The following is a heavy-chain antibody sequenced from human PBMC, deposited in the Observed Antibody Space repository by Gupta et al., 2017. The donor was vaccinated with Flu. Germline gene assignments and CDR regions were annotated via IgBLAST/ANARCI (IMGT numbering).Heavy chain of an antibody. J-gene: IGHJ3*02. D-gene: IGHD6-19*01. Sequence: QVQLVQSGAEVKKPGASVKVSCKASGYTFTSYGISWVRQAPGQGLEWMGWISAYNGNTNYAQKRQGRVTMTTEKSTSTADMELRSLRSEDTAVYYCARGVAGGWYPDAFDIGGQGTMVTVSS. CDR1: GYTFTSYG. CDR3: ARGVAGGWYPDAFDI. CDR2: ISAYNGNT. V-gene: IGHV1-18*01.